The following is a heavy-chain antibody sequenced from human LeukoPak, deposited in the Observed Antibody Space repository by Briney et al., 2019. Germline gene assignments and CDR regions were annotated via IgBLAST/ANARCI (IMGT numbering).Heavy chain of an antibody. CDR3: ARGSYYDSTPSGFDI. D-gene: IGHD3-22*01. Sequence: GGSLRLSCAASGFTFSSYSMNWVRQAPGKGLEWVSSINSSSSYIYYADSVKGRFTISRDNAKNSLYLQMNSLRAEDTAVYYCARGSYYDSTPSGFDIWGQGTMVTVSS. V-gene: IGHV3-21*01. CDR2: INSSSSYI. CDR1: GFTFSSYS. J-gene: IGHJ3*02.